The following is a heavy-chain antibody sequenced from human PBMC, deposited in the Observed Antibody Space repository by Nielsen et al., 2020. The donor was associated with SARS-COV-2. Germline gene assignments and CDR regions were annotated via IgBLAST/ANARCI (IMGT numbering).Heavy chain of an antibody. V-gene: IGHV3-9*01. CDR3: ATGAAAGTGNYYYGMDV. CDR2: ISWNSGSI. D-gene: IGHD6-13*01. Sequence: SLKISCAASGFIFSGSAMHWVRQAPGKGLEWVSGISWNSGSIGYADSVKGRFTISRDNAKNSLYLQMNSLRAEDTALYYCATGAAAGTGNYYYGMDVWGQGTTVTVSS. J-gene: IGHJ6*02. CDR1: GFIFSGSA.